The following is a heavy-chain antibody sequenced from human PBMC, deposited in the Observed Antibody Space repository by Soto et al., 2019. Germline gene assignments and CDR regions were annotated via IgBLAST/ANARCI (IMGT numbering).Heavy chain of an antibody. Sequence: SVKVSCKASGYTFTSYAISWVRQAPGQGLEWMGGIIPIFGTANYAQKFQGRVTITADESTSTAYMELSSLRSEDTAVYYCARGKAVAGTGDYYSGMDVWGQGTTVTVSS. D-gene: IGHD6-19*01. CDR1: GYTFTSYA. CDR3: ARGKAVAGTGDYYSGMDV. CDR2: IIPIFGTA. V-gene: IGHV1-69*13. J-gene: IGHJ6*02.